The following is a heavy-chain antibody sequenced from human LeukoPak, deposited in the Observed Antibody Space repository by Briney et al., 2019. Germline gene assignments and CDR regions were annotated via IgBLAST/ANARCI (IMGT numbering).Heavy chain of an antibody. J-gene: IGHJ4*02. Sequence: GGSLRLSCAASGFTVSSNYMSWVRQAPGKGLEWVSVIYSGGSTYYADSVKGRFTISRDNSKNTLYLQMNSLRAEDTAVYYCARRGHNWNPEYYWGQGTLVTVSS. D-gene: IGHD1-1*01. CDR1: GFTVSSNY. V-gene: IGHV3-66*01. CDR2: IYSGGST. CDR3: ARRGHNWNPEYY.